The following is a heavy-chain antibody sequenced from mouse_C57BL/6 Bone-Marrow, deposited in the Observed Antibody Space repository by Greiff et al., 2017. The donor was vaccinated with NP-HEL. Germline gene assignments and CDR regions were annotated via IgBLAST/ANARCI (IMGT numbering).Heavy chain of an antibody. V-gene: IGHV1-26*01. CDR1: GYTFTDYY. CDR2: INPNNGGT. Sequence: EVQLQQSGPELVKPGASVKISCKASGYTFTDYYMNWVKQSHGKSLEWIGDINPNNGGTSYNQKFKGKATLTVDKSSSTAYMELSSLTSEDSAVYYCARRSYYGSSLYYLDGWGKVTTLTVSS. J-gene: IGHJ2*01. D-gene: IGHD1-1*01. CDR3: ARRSYYGSSLYYLDG.